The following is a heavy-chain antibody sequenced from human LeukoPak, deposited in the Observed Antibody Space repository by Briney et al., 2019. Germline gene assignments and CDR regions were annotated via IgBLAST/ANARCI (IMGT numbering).Heavy chain of an antibody. CDR2: IRYDGSNK. J-gene: IGHJ4*02. CDR1: GFTFSSYG. Sequence: GGSPRLSCAASGFTFSSYGMHWVRQAPGKGLEWVAFIRYDGSNKYYADSVKGRFTISRDNSKNTLYLQMNSLRAEDTAVYYCAKDLSRYYYDSSGQSLDYWGQGTLVTVSS. D-gene: IGHD3-22*01. CDR3: AKDLSRYYYDSSGQSLDY. V-gene: IGHV3-30*02.